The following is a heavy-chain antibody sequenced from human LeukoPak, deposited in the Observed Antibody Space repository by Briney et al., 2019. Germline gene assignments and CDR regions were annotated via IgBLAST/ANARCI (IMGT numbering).Heavy chain of an antibody. D-gene: IGHD3-10*01. Sequence: GGSLRLSCAASGFTFSSYGMSWVHQAPGKGLEWVSAISGSGGSTYYADSVKGRFTISRDNSKNTLYLQMNSLRAEDTAVYYCAKDQYYGSGSTEFDYWGQGTLVTVSS. CDR3: AKDQYYGSGSTEFDY. V-gene: IGHV3-23*01. CDR1: GFTFSSYG. CDR2: ISGSGGST. J-gene: IGHJ4*02.